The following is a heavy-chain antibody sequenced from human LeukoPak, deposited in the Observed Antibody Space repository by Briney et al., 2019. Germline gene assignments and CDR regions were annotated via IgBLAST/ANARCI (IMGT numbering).Heavy chain of an antibody. V-gene: IGHV3-11*01. CDR1: GFTFNDYY. J-gene: IGHJ5*02. Sequence: GGSLGLSCAASGFTFNDYYMSWIRQAPGKGLEWLSYINIGGTNTHYADSVKGRFTISRDNAKKSLYLEMNNLRAEDTAVYYCATDGAGLDTWGQGVLVTVSS. CDR2: INIGGTNT. CDR3: ATDGAGLDT.